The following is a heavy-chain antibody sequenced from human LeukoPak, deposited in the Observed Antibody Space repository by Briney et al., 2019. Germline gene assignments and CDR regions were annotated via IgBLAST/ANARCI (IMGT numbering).Heavy chain of an antibody. CDR3: ARDEQLWHFAFDY. Sequence: ASVKVSCKASGGTFSSYAISWVRQAPGQGLEWMGRIIPILGIANYAQKFQCRVTITADKSTSTAHMELSSLRSEDTAVYYCARDEQLWHFAFDYWGQGTLVTVSS. V-gene: IGHV1-69*04. D-gene: IGHD5-18*01. CDR1: GGTFSSYA. J-gene: IGHJ4*02. CDR2: IIPILGIA.